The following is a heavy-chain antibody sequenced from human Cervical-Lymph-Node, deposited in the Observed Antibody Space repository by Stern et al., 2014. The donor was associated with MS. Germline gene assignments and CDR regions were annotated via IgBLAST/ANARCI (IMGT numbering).Heavy chain of an antibody. CDR2: IIPIIGTA. Sequence: VHLEESGAGVEKPGSSVKVSCKASGGTFSSYAISWVRQAPGQGLEWMGGIIPIIGTANYAQKFQGRVTMTADESTSTAYMELSSLRSEDTAVYYCARGIRQWLGYYFDYWGQGTLVTVSS. D-gene: IGHD6-19*01. CDR1: GGTFSSYA. J-gene: IGHJ4*02. V-gene: IGHV1-69*01. CDR3: ARGIRQWLGYYFDY.